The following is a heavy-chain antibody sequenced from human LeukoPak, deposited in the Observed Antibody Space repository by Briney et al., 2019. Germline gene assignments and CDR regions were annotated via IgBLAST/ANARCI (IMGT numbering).Heavy chain of an antibody. J-gene: IGHJ4*02. CDR2: IYYSGST. V-gene: IGHV4-39*01. CDR1: GGSISSSSYY. CDR3: ARGGVVSAGLSDY. D-gene: IGHD2-2*01. Sequence: SETLSLTYTVSGGSISSSSYYWGWIRQPPGKGLEWIGSIYYSGSTYYNPSLKSRVTISVDTSKNQFSLKLSSVTAADTAVYCCARGGVVSAGLSDYWGQGALVTVSS.